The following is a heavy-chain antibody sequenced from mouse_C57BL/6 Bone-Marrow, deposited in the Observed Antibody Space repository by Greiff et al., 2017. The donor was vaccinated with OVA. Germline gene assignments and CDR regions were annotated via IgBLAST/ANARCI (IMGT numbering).Heavy chain of an antibody. CDR2: IRLKSDNYAT. CDR3: TGPLYYYGSSVYFDY. J-gene: IGHJ2*01. V-gene: IGHV6-3*01. CDR1: GFTFSNYW. D-gene: IGHD1-1*01. Sequence: EVKLVESGGGLVQPGGSMKLSCVASGFTFSNYWMNWVRQSPEKGLEWVAQIRLKSDNYATHYADSVKGRFTISRDDSKSSFYLQMNNLRAEDTGIDYCTGPLYYYGSSVYFDYWGQGTTLTVSS.